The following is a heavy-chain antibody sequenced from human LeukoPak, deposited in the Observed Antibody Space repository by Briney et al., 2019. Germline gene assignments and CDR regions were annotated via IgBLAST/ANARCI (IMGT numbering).Heavy chain of an antibody. V-gene: IGHV4-59*01. CDR1: GGSFRGYY. J-gene: IGHJ4*02. CDR3: ATGMSYSDYSFDY. D-gene: IGHD4-11*01. Sequence: PSETLSLTCPVYGGSFRGYYWSRIRQPPGKGLEWIGYIYDNENTKYNPSLKSRVTISVDTSKSQFSLKLSSVIAADTAVYYCATGMSYSDYSFDYWGQGTLVIVSS. CDR2: IYDNENT.